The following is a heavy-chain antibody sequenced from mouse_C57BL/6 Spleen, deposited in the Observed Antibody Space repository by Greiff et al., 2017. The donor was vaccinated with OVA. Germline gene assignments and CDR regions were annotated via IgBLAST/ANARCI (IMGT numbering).Heavy chain of an antibody. CDR3: ARQRAYYSNYDY. CDR1: GFTFSSYG. Sequence: DVMLVESGGDLVKPGGSLKLSCAASGFTFSSYGMSWVRQTPDKRLEWVATISSGGSYTYYPDSVKGRFTISRDNAKNTLYLQMSSLKSEDTAMYYCARQRAYYSNYDYWGQGTTLTVSS. CDR2: ISSGGSYT. J-gene: IGHJ2*01. D-gene: IGHD2-5*01. V-gene: IGHV5-6*02.